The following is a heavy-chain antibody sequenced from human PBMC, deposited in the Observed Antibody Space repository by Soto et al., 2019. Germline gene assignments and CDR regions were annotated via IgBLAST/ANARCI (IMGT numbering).Heavy chain of an antibody. D-gene: IGHD3-10*01. J-gene: IGHJ6*03. CDR1: GGSISSSSYY. CDR3: ARHGTYGSGSRYYYYYMDV. V-gene: IGHV4-39*01. Sequence: SETLSLTCTVSGGSISSSSYYWGWIRQPPGKGLEWIGSIYYSGSTYYNPSLKSRVTISVDTSKNQFSLKLSSVTAADTAVYYCARHGTYGSGSRYYYYYMDVWGKGTTVTVSS. CDR2: IYYSGST.